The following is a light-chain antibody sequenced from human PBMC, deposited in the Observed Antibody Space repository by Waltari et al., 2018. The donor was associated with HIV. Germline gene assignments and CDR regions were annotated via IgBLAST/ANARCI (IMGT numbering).Light chain of an antibody. CDR3: QQYYSTPPS. V-gene: IGKV4-1*01. CDR1: QSFLYNTNNKNY. J-gene: IGKJ2*01. Sequence: DIVMPHSQDSLAVSLVEGATSTCKSNQSFLYNTNNKNYLAWYQQKPGQPPKVLIYWASTRKSGVPDRFSGSGSGTDFTLTISSLQAEDVAVYYCQQYYSTPPSFGQGTKLEIK. CDR2: WAS.